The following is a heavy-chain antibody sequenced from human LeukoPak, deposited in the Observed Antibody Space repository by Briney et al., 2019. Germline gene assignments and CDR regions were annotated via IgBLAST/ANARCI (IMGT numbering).Heavy chain of an antibody. CDR1: GGTFSSYA. J-gene: IGHJ6*04. CDR2: IIPIFGTA. V-gene: IGHV1-69*01. Sequence: SVKVSCKAYGGTFSSYAISWVRQAPGQGLEWMGGIIPIFGTANYAQKFQGRVTITADESTSTAYMELSSLRSEDTAVYYCASCNIVVVPAAIPLYDGMDVWGKGTTVTVSS. CDR3: ASCNIVVVPAAIPLYDGMDV. D-gene: IGHD2-2*01.